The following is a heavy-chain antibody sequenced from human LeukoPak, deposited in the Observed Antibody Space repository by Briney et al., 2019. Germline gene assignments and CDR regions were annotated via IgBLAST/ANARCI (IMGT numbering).Heavy chain of an antibody. CDR3: ARQRYSSGWS. D-gene: IGHD6-19*01. Sequence: SETLSLTCTVSGGSISSSSYYWGWIRQPPGKGLEWIGSIYYSGSTYYNPSLKSRVTISVDTSKNQFSLKLSSVTAADTAVYYCARQRYSSGWSWGQGTLVTVSS. J-gene: IGHJ5*02. CDR2: IYYSGST. V-gene: IGHV4-39*01. CDR1: GGSISSSSYY.